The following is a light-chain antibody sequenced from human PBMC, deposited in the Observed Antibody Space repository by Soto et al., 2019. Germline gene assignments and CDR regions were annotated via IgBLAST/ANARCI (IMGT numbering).Light chain of an antibody. CDR2: DDS. V-gene: IGLV3-21*02. J-gene: IGLJ1*01. CDR3: QVWDSSSDHLYV. CDR1: NIGSKS. Sequence: SYALTQPPSVSVAPGQTARIPGGGNNIGSKSVHWYQQKPGQAPVLVVYDDSGRPSGIPERFSGSNAGNTATLTISRVEAGDEADYYCQVWDSSSDHLYVFGSGTKVTVL.